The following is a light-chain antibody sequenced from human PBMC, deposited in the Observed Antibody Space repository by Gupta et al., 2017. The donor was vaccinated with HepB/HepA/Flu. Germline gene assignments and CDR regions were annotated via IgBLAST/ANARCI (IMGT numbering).Light chain of an antibody. J-gene: IGKJ4*01. CDR3: QQYSTSGLT. V-gene: IGKV3-20*01. CDR2: GAS. CDR1: QTTRNNY. Sequence: IVLTQSPGTLSLSPGERATLSCRASQTTRNNYVAWYQQKPGQAPRLLIYGASSRATGVPDRFSGSGSGPDFSLIIKRLEPEDSALYYCQQYSTSGLTFGGGTKVEI.